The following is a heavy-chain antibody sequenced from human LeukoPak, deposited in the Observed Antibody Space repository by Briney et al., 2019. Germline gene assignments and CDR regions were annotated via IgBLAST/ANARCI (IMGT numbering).Heavy chain of an antibody. D-gene: IGHD2-15*01. CDR3: TRDKGYCSGGSCSRVLYYFDY. Sequence: GSLRLCFIAPGLTLVDYPMGSVPQAPGKGLGRVGFIRSKAYGGTTEYAAFVKGRFTISRDDSKSIAYLQMNSLKTEDTAVYYCTRDKGYCSGGSCSRVLYYFDYWGQGTLVTVSS. CDR2: IRSKAYGGTT. CDR1: GLTLVDYP. V-gene: IGHV3-49*04. J-gene: IGHJ4*02.